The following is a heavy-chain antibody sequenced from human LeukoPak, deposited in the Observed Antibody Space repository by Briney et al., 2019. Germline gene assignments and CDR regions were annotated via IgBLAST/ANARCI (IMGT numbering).Heavy chain of an antibody. Sequence: PGGSLRLSCAASGFTFSSYSMNWVRQAPGKGLEWVSAMSGSGDSTYYSDSVKGRFTISRDNPKNTLYLQMHSLRAEDTAVYYCAKDEAYYDFWSSGRFYYYMDVWGKGTTVTVSS. CDR3: AKDEAYYDFWSSGRFYYYMDV. D-gene: IGHD3-3*01. CDR1: GFTFSSYS. J-gene: IGHJ6*03. CDR2: MSGSGDST. V-gene: IGHV3-23*01.